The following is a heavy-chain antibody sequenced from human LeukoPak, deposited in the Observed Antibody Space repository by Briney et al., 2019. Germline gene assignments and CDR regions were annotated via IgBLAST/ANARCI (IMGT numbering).Heavy chain of an antibody. CDR3: AKGDSGFYFYFDY. J-gene: IGHJ4*02. Sequence: GKSLRLSCAASEFTFSNYGMHWVRQAPGKGLELVAGISSDGSEEYYADSVEGRFTISRDNPKDTLYLEMNSLRAEDTAVYYCAKGDSGFYFYFDYWGQGTLVTVSS. CDR2: ISSDGSEE. D-gene: IGHD3-22*01. V-gene: IGHV3-30*18. CDR1: EFTFSNYG.